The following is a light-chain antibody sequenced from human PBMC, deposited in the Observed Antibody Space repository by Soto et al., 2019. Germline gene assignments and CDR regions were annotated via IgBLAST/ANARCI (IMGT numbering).Light chain of an antibody. CDR1: SSDVGNYNL. V-gene: IGLV2-23*01. CDR3: CSYAGSGTLL. Sequence: QSALTQPASVSGSPGQSITISCTGTSSDVGNYNLVSWYQQHPGKAPKLMIYEGSKRPSGVSNRFSGSKSGNTASLTISGLQAEDEADYYCCSYAGSGTLLFGGGTKLPS. J-gene: IGLJ2*01. CDR2: EGS.